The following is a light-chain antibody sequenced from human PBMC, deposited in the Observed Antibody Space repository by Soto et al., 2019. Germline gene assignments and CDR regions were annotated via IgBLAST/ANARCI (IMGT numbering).Light chain of an antibody. J-gene: IGKJ1*01. CDR2: DAS. CDR3: QQYNSPSTT. V-gene: IGKV1-5*01. CDR1: QSISDW. Sequence: DIQMTQSPSTLSASVGDRVTITCRASQSISDWLAWYQQKPGRAPKLLIYDASILESGVPSRFGGSGSGTDFALTISSLQPDDFATYYCQQYNSPSTTFGPGTKVDTK.